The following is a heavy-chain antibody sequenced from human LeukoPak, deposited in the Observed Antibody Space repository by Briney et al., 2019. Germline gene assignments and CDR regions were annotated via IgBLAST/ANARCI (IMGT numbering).Heavy chain of an antibody. CDR3: ARDRKYYYHMDV. CDR1: GGSISSGTYY. CDR2: IYHSGST. Sequence: SETLSLTCTVSGGSISSGTYYWAWIRQPPGRGLEWIGTIYHSGSTYYNPSLKTRVTISVDTSKNQFSLNLTSLTAADTAVYYCARDRKYYYHMDVWGKGTTVTVSS. D-gene: IGHD1-14*01. V-gene: IGHV4-39*07. J-gene: IGHJ6*03.